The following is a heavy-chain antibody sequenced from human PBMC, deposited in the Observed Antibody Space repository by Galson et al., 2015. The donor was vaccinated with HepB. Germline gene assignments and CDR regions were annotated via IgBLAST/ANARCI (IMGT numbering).Heavy chain of an antibody. CDR3: ASQLGYCSSTSCQLDY. V-gene: IGHV1-69*01. CDR2: IIPIFGTA. CDR1: GGTFSSYA. D-gene: IGHD2-2*01. J-gene: IGHJ4*02. Sequence: SCKAAGGTFSSYAISWVRQAPGQGLEWMGGIIPIFGTANYAQKFQGRVTITADESTSTAYMELSSLRSEDTAAYYCASQLGYCSSTSCQLDYWGQGTLVTVSS.